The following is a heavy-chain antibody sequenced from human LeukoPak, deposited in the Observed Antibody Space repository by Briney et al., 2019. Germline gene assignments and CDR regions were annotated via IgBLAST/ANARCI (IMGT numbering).Heavy chain of an antibody. D-gene: IGHD2-8*01. Sequence: PSETLSLTCTVSGGSISSYYWSWIRQPPGKGLEWIGYIYSSGSTNCNPSLKSRATLSVDTSKNQFSLRLTSIPPADTAVYYCVRYYCPRGSCYHVDYWGQGTLVTVSS. J-gene: IGHJ4*02. CDR1: GGSISSYY. CDR3: VRYYCPRGSCYHVDY. CDR2: IYSSGST. V-gene: IGHV4-59*01.